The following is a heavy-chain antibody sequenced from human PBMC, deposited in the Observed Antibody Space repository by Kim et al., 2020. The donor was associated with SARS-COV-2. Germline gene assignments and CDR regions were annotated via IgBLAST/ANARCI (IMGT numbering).Heavy chain of an antibody. D-gene: IGHD1-26*01. V-gene: IGHV1-46*01. Sequence: YAQKFQGRLTMPRDTSTSTVYMELSSLGSEDTAVYHCARVLATRPQAFGIWGQGTMVTVSS. J-gene: IGHJ3*02. CDR3: ARVLATRPQAFGI.